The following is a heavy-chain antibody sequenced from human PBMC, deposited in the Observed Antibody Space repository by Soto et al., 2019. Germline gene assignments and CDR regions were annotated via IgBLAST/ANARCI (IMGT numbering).Heavy chain of an antibody. CDR1: GFTFDDYA. D-gene: IGHD5-12*01. CDR3: AKDIWIRYSGYDLIPSFDY. J-gene: IGHJ4*02. Sequence: EVQLVESGGGLVQPGRSLRLSCAASGFTFDDYAMHWVRQAPGKGLEWVSGISWNSGSIGYADSVKGRFTISRDNAKNSLYLQMNSLRAEDTALYYCAKDIWIRYSGYDLIPSFDYWGQGTLVTVSS. CDR2: ISWNSGSI. V-gene: IGHV3-9*01.